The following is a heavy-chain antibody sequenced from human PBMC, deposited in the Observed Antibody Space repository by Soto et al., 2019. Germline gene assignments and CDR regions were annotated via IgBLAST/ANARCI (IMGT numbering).Heavy chain of an antibody. D-gene: IGHD3-10*01. CDR2: IYPGDSDT. CDR1: GYSFTSYW. V-gene: IGHV5-51*01. CDR3: ARQPDYYYGSGSYFRTWFDP. Sequence: GESLKISCKGSGYSFTSYWIGWVRQMPGKGLEWMGIIYPGDSDTRYSPSFQGQVTISADKSISTAYLQWSSLKASDTAMYYCARQPDYYYGSGSYFRTWFDPWGQGTLVTVSS. J-gene: IGHJ5*02.